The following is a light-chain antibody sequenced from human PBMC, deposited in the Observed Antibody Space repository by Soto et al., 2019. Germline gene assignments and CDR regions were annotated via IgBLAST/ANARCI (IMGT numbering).Light chain of an antibody. CDR3: QQYYNYPLT. CDR2: TTS. J-gene: IGKJ4*01. V-gene: IGKV1-8*01. CDR1: QDIGSF. Sequence: ATRMTQSPSSLSASTGDRVTIACRASQDIGSFLAWYQQRPGRAPKLLIYTTSTLQSGVPSRFSGSGSGTDFTLTIAGLQSEDFATYHCQQYYNYPLTFGGGTKVEIK.